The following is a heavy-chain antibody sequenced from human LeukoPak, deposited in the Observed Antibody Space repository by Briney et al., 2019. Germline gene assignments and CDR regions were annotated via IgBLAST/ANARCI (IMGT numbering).Heavy chain of an antibody. CDR1: GFTFSSSC. J-gene: IGHJ3*01. Sequence: GGSLILSCAASGFTFSSSCMSWVRQAPGKGLEWVSTINEVGSDKQYMNSVKGRPSLSRDNPKNSLYLQMNSPRGEDTAVYFCARHGNWAFDFWGQGTMVTVSS. CDR2: INEVGSDK. V-gene: IGHV3-7*04. D-gene: IGHD1-1*01. CDR3: ARHGNWAFDF.